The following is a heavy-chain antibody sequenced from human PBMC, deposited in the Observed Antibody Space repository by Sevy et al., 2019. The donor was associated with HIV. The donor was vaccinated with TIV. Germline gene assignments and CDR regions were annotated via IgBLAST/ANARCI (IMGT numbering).Heavy chain of an antibody. CDR1: GFTFSKYS. J-gene: IGHJ4*02. V-gene: IGHV3-23*01. CDR2: LSFGCGEI. Sequence: GGSLSLSCAASGFTFSKYSMSWVRQPPGKGLEWVSTLSFGCGEINHADSVKDRFTISRDNSKNSLYLQMNNLRAEDTAVYYCAREGCTKPHDYWGQGTLVTVSS. D-gene: IGHD2-8*01. CDR3: AREGCTKPHDY.